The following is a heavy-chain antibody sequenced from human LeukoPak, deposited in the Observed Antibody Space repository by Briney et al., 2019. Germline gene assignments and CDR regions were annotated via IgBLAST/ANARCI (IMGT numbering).Heavy chain of an antibody. CDR1: GYTFTSYG. J-gene: IGHJ3*02. CDR3: ARSLLWFGELPPESYLASRQGGFYI. V-gene: IGHV1-18*01. Sequence: GASVKVSCKASGYTFTSYGISWVRQAPGQGLEWMGWISAYNGNTNYAQKLQGRVTMTTDTSTSTAYMELRSLRSDDTAVYYCARSLLWFGELPPESYLASRQGGFYIWGQGTIVTVSS. CDR2: ISAYNGNT. D-gene: IGHD3-10*01.